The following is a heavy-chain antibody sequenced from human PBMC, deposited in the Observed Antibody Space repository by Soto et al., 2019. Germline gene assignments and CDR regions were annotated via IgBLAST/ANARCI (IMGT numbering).Heavy chain of an antibody. Sequence: GGSLELSCAASGYTLYVYYISGTRQATGKGLEGVSYISSSGSTIYYADSVKGRFTISRDNATNSLYLQMNSLRAEDTAVYYCARATXYYDSSGYYYEEYYFDYWGQGTLVTVSS. D-gene: IGHD3-22*01. CDR3: ARATXYYDSSGYYYEEYYFDY. J-gene: IGHJ4*02. CDR2: ISSSGSTI. CDR1: GYTLYVYY. V-gene: IGHV3-11*01.